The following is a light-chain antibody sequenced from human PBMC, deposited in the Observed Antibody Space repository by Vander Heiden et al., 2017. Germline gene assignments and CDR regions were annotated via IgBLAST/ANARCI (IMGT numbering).Light chain of an antibody. J-gene: IGLJ2*01. CDR1: SNNVGNQG. CDR3: SAWDSSLSPHVV. V-gene: IGLV10-54*04. CDR2: RNN. Sequence: QAGLTQPPSVSKGLRQTATLTCTGNSNNVGNQGAAWLQQHQGHPPQLLSYRNNNRPSGISERFSASRSGNTASLTITGLQPEDEADYYCSAWDSSLSPHVVFGGGTKLTVL.